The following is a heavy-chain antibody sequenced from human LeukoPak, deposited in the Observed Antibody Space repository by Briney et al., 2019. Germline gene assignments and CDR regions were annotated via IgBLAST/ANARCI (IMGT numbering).Heavy chain of an antibody. D-gene: IGHD3-10*01. CDR2: IYYSGST. CDR3: ASELAGIFDY. J-gene: IGHJ4*02. CDR1: GGSISSSSYY. Sequence: SETLSLTCTVSGGSISSSSYYWGWIRQPPGKGLEWIGSIYYSGSTYYNPSLKSRVTISVDTSKNQFSLKLSSVTAADTAVYYCASELAGIFDYWGQGTLVTVSS. V-gene: IGHV4-39*07.